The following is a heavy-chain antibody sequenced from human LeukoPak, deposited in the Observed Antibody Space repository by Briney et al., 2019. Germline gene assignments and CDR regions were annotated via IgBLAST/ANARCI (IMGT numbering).Heavy chain of an antibody. CDR3: ARDPMVRGVIITHVY. Sequence: PGGSLRLSCAASGFTFSSYAMHWVRQAPGKGLEWVAVISYDGSNKYNADSVKGRFTISRDNSKNTLYLQMNSLRAEDTAVYYCARDPMVRGVIITHVYWGQGTLVTVSS. J-gene: IGHJ4*02. D-gene: IGHD3-10*01. CDR1: GFTFSSYA. V-gene: IGHV3-30*04. CDR2: ISYDGSNK.